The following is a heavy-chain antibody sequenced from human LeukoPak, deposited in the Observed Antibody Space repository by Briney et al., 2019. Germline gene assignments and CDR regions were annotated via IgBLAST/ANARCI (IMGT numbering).Heavy chain of an antibody. Sequence: SVKVSCKASGYTFTGYFMHWLRQAPGQGLEWMGWLKPNSGGTKYAQKFQGRVTMTWDTFITTAYMELSGLRSDDTAVYYCARLTGATQFDYWGQGTLVTVSS. CDR2: LKPNSGGT. CDR3: ARLTGATQFDY. D-gene: IGHD1-26*01. CDR1: GYTFTGYF. V-gene: IGHV1-2*02. J-gene: IGHJ4*02.